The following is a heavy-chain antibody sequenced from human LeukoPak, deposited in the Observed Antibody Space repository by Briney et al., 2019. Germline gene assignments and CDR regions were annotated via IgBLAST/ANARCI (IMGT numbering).Heavy chain of an antibody. V-gene: IGHV3-23*01. Sequence: GGSLRLSCAASGITFSSYAMSWVRQAPGKGLEWVSAITDTGGGTYYADSVKGRFTISRDSSKNTLSLQMNSLRVEDTAVYYCARDSPVLTYWGQGTLVTVSS. CDR2: ITDTGGGT. D-gene: IGHD1-20*01. CDR3: ARDSPVLTY. J-gene: IGHJ4*02. CDR1: GITFSSYA.